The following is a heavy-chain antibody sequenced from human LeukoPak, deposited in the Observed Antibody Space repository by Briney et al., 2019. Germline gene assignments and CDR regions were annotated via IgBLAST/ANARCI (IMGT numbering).Heavy chain of an antibody. CDR1: GYTLTAYY. V-gene: IGHV1-2*06. CDR3: ARGYCSGGTCYLVENWLDP. D-gene: IGHD2-15*01. J-gene: IGHJ5*02. CDR2: INPNSGGT. Sequence: GASVKVSCKASGYTLTAYYIYWVRQAPGQGLEWMGRINPNSGGTDYAQNFQGRVTMTRDTSISTAYMELSRLRSDDTAVYYCARGYCSGGTCYLVENWLDPGGQGTLVTVSS.